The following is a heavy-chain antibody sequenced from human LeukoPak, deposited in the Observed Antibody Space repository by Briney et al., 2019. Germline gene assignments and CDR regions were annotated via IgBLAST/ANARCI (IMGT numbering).Heavy chain of an antibody. CDR1: GYTFTSYD. D-gene: IGHD3-3*01. Sequence: ASVKVSCKASGYTFTSYDINWVRQATGQGLERMGWMNPNSGNTGYAQKFQGRVTMTRNTSIRTAYMELSSLRSEDTAVYYCARGGGPGAYYDFWSGYYNVEYFDYWGQGTLVTVSS. J-gene: IGHJ4*02. CDR3: ARGGGPGAYYDFWSGYYNVEYFDY. CDR2: MNPNSGNT. V-gene: IGHV1-8*01.